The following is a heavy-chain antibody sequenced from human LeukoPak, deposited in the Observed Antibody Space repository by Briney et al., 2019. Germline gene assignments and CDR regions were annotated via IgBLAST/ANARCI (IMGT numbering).Heavy chain of an antibody. J-gene: IGHJ4*02. CDR3: ASRRGTRSRDGLDY. V-gene: IGHV1-69*05. CDR2: IFPIFGTA. Sequence: GASVKVSCKASGGTFSSYAISWVRQAPGQGLEWMGGIFPIFGTANYAQKFQGRVTITTDESTSTAYMELSSLRSEDTAVYYCASRRGTRSRDGLDYWGQGTLVTVSS. CDR1: GGTFSSYA. D-gene: IGHD5-24*01.